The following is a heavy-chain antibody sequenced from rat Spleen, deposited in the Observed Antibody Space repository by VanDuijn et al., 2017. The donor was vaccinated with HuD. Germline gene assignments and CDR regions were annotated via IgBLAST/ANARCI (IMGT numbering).Heavy chain of an antibody. V-gene: IGHV4-2*01. D-gene: IGHD4-3*01. CDR1: GFTFTNFH. Sequence: EVQLVESGGGLVQPGRSMKLSCAASGFTFTNFHLAWVRQAPGKGLEWIGEINKDSSTINYTPSLKDKFTISRDNAQNTLYLQMTKLGSEDTAIYYCVRQDTSGYSNWFTYWGQGTLVTVSS. CDR3: VRQDTSGYSNWFTY. CDR2: INKDSSTI. J-gene: IGHJ3*01.